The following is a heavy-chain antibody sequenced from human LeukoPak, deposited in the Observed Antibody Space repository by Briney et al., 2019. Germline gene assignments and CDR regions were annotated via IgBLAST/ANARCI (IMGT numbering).Heavy chain of an antibody. CDR1: GFTFRTYE. V-gene: IGHV3-48*03. Sequence: GGSLRLSCAASGFTFRTYEMNWVRQAPGKGLEWVSYIGTIISTTYYADSVKGRFTVSRDDAKSSLYLQMSSLRAEDTAVYYCAKDPSRYFDWLSSLTFDYWGQGTLVTVSS. CDR2: IGTIISTT. CDR3: AKDPSRYFDWLSSLTFDY. D-gene: IGHD3-9*01. J-gene: IGHJ4*02.